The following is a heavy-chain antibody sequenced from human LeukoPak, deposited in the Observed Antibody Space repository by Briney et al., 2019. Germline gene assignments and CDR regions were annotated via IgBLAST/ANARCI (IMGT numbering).Heavy chain of an antibody. CDR2: IYYSGTT. CDR1: DGSISSNIHF. V-gene: IGHV4-39*02. J-gene: IGHJ4*02. CDR3: ARSGATRRSYFDY. D-gene: IGHD6-6*01. Sequence: KSSETLSLTCSVSDGSISSNIHFWGWVRQPPGKGLESIGNIYYSGTTHYNPSLNGRVTISIDSSTNRFSLNLYSVTAADTAVYYCARSGATRRSYFDYWGQGILVTVSS.